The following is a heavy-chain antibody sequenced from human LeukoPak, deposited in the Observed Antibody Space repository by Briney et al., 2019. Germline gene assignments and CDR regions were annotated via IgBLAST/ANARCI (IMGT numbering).Heavy chain of an antibody. CDR2: INPSGGST. J-gene: IGHJ4*02. V-gene: IGHV1-46*01. D-gene: IGHD2-15*01. CDR1: GYTFTSYY. Sequence: ASVTVSCKACGYTFTSYYMHWVRQAPGQGLEGMGIINPSGGSTSYAQKFQGRVTITRDTSTSTVYMELSSLRSEDTAVYYCARDGGRRGYVGQVSYYWGQGTLVTVSS. CDR3: ARDGGRRGYVGQVSYY.